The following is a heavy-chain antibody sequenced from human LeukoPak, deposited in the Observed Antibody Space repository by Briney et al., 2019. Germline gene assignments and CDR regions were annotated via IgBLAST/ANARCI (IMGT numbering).Heavy chain of an antibody. CDR3: ARVTEDSSSWYGYYYYGMDV. D-gene: IGHD6-13*01. J-gene: IGHJ6*02. V-gene: IGHV4-30-4*02. CDR1: GGSISSGDYY. CDR2: IYYSGNT. Sequence: SETLSLTCTVSGGSISSGDYYWSWIRQPPGKGLEWIGYIYYSGNTYYNPSLKSRVTISVDTSKNQFSLKLSSVTAADTAVYYCARVTEDSSSWYGYYYYGMDVWGQGTTVTVSS.